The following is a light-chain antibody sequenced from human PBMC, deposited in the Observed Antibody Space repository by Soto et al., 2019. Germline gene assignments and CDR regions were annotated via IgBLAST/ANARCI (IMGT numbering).Light chain of an antibody. CDR1: QSVSSSY. CDR3: QQYGSSVT. CDR2: GAS. V-gene: IGKV3-20*01. J-gene: IGKJ4*01. Sequence: EIVLTQSPGTLSLSPGERATLSCRASQSVSSSYLAWYQQKPGQAPRLLIDGASSRATGIPDRFSGSGSGTDFTLTISRLEPEDFAVDYCQQYGSSVTFGGGTKVEIK.